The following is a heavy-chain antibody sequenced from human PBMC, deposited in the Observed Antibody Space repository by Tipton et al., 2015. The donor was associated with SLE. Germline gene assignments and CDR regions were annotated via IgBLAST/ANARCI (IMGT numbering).Heavy chain of an antibody. CDR3: ARGGGSYYDY. V-gene: IGHV4-4*07. Sequence: TLSLTCTFSGGSINTHYWSWIRQPPGKGLEWIGRVYSSGSTIYNPSIKSRITLSLDTSKNQFSLRVNSATAADTAVYYCARGGGSYYDYWGQGTLVTVSS. J-gene: IGHJ4*02. CDR1: GGSINTHY. D-gene: IGHD1-26*01. CDR2: VYSSGST.